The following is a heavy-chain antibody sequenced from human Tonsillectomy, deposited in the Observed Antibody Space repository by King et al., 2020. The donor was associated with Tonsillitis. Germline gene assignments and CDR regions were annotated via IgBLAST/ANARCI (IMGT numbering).Heavy chain of an antibody. V-gene: IGHV3-30*02. CDR1: GFTFSTYG. CDR3: ARDDSYGYFDY. J-gene: IGHJ4*02. Sequence: VQLVESGGGVVQPGGSLTLSCEASGFTFSTYGMHWVRQAPGKGLEWVAFIRDDGSDAYYAESVRGRFTISRDNSNTLYLKVNSLRADDTALYYCARDDSYGYFDYWGQGNMVIVSS. D-gene: IGHD5-18*01. CDR2: IRDDGSDA.